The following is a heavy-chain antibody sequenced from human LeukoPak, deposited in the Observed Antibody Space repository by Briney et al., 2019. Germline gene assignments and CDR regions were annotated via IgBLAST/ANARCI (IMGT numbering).Heavy chain of an antibody. Sequence: GASVKVSCKASGYTFATYGFSWVRQAPGQGLEWMGWISTYDGKTDYAQKFQDRVTMTTDTSTSTAYMELRSLRSDDTAVYYCASSPLIWLGGSRSYFDYWGQGTPVTVST. CDR3: ASSPLIWLGGSRSYFDY. J-gene: IGHJ4*02. CDR1: GYTFATYG. CDR2: ISTYDGKT. D-gene: IGHD3-10*01. V-gene: IGHV1-18*04.